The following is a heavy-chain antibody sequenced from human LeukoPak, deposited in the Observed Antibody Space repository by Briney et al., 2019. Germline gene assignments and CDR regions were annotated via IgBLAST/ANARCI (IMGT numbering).Heavy chain of an antibody. CDR3: ARLEASQAGHFDY. V-gene: IGHV4-59*08. Sequence: PSETLSLTCTVSGGSISGYYWTWVRQPPGKGLEWIGYIFYSGNTNYNPSLKSRIAISIDTSKNQFFLKLSPVTAADTAVYYCARLEASQAGHFDYWGRGTLVTVSS. D-gene: IGHD1-1*01. CDR1: GGSISGYY. J-gene: IGHJ4*02. CDR2: IFYSGNT.